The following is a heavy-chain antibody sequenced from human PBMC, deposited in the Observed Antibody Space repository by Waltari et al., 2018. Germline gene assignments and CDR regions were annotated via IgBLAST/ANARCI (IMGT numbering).Heavy chain of an antibody. CDR2: IDDDGSSA. V-gene: IGHV3-74*01. D-gene: IGHD3-3*01. J-gene: IGHJ4*02. Sequence: DVHLVESGGGLVQPRGSLRLSCTVSGFTFGREGMHWVRQVPGKGLVWISRIDDDGSSAIYADSVKGRFTVSRDNAKNTLYLEMNNLKAEDTAVYYCASDCCGSGYRIHYWGQGTLVNVSS. CDR3: ASDCCGSGYRIHY. CDR1: GFTFGREG.